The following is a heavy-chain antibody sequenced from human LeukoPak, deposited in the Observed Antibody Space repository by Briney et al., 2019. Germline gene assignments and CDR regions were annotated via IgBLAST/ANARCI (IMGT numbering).Heavy chain of an antibody. V-gene: IGHV2-5*01. CDR1: GFSLSTSGVG. CDR2: IYWNDDK. D-gene: IGHD3-10*01. Sequence: SGPMLVNPTQTLTLTCTFSGFSLSTSGVGVGWIRQPPGKALEWLALIYWNDDKRYSPSLKSRLTITKDTSKNQVVLTMTNMDPVDTATYYCARGINYYYMDVWGKGTTVTVSS. CDR3: ARGINYYYMDV. J-gene: IGHJ6*03.